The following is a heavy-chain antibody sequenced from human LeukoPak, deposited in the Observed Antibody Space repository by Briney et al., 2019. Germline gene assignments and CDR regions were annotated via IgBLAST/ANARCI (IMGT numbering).Heavy chain of an antibody. CDR3: ASRYCSSTSCYRTESYYYYYMDV. CDR2: IIPIFGTA. CDR1: GGTFSSYA. Sequence: ASVKVSCKASGGTFSSYAISWVRQAPGQGLEWMGGIIPIFGTANYAQKFQGRVTITADESTSTAYMELSSLRSEDTAVYYCASRYCSSTSCYRTESYYYYYMDVWGKGTTVTVSS. V-gene: IGHV1-69*13. D-gene: IGHD2-2*01. J-gene: IGHJ6*03.